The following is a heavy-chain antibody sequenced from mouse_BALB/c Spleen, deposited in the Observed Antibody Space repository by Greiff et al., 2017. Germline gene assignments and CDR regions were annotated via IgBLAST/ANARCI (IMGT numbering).Heavy chain of an antibody. D-gene: IGHD2-10*01. CDR2: IWAGGST. J-gene: IGHJ4*01. V-gene: IGHV2-9*02. Sequence: QVQLKESGPGLVAPSQSLSITCTVSGFSLTSYGVHWVRQPPGKGLEWLGVIWAGGSTNYNSALMSRLSISKDNSKSQVFLKMNSLQTDDTAMYYCARGDPYYGNYGPMDYWGQGTSVTVSS. CDR3: ARGDPYYGNYGPMDY. CDR1: GFSLTSYG.